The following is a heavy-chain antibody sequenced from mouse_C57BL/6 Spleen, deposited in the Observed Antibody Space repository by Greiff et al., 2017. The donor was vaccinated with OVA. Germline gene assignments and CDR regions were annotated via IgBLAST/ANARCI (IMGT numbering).Heavy chain of an antibody. CDR3: ARYVVAPYWYFDV. D-gene: IGHD1-1*01. V-gene: IGHV1-76*01. Sequence: VQRVESGAELVRPGASVKLSCKASGYTFTDYYINWVKQRPGQGLEWIARIYPGSGNTYYNEKFKGKATLTAEKSSSTAYMQLSSLTSEDSAVYFCARYVVAPYWYFDVWGTVTTVTVSS. CDR2: IYPGSGNT. CDR1: GYTFTDYY. J-gene: IGHJ1*03.